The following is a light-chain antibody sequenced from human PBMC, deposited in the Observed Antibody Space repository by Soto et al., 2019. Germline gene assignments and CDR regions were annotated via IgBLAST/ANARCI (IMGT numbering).Light chain of an antibody. CDR2: DAS. CDR1: QNINNY. CDR3: QQSYRTPL. J-gene: IGKJ3*01. Sequence: DIQMTQSPSSLSASVGDRVTITYQASQNINNYLNWYQQKPGRAPKLLIYDASNLEAGVPSRFRGSGSGTDFTLSISSLQPEDFATYYCQQSYRTPLFGPGTKVDIK. V-gene: IGKV1-39*01.